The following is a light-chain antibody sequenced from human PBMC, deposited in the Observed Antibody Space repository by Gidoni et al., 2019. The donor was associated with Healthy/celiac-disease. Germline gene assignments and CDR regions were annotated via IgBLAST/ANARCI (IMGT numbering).Light chain of an antibody. V-gene: IGKV1-9*01. CDR2: AAS. CDR1: QGISSY. Sequence: IQLTKPPSSLSVSVGDRVTITCRASQGISSYLAWYQQKPGKAPKLLIYAASTLQSGVPSRFSGSGSGTDFTLTISSLQPEDFATYYCQQLNSYPLTCGGGTKVEIK. J-gene: IGKJ4*01. CDR3: QQLNSYPLT.